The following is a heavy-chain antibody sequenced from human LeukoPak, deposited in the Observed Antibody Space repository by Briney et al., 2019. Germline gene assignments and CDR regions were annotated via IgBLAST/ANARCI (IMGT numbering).Heavy chain of an antibody. Sequence: SETLSLTCTVSGGSISSGDFYWSWIRQPPGKGLEWIGYIYYSGSTYYNPSLKSRVTISVDTSKNQFSLKLSSVTAADTAVYYCARDNYDSNGYSYLPWGQGTLVTVSS. V-gene: IGHV4-30-4*08. CDR3: ARDNYDSNGYSYLP. J-gene: IGHJ5*02. D-gene: IGHD3-22*01. CDR2: IYYSGST. CDR1: GGSISSGDFY.